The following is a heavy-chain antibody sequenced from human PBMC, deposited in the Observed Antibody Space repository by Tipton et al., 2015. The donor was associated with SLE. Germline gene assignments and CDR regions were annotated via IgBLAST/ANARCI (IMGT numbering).Heavy chain of an antibody. V-gene: IGHV1-8*01. CDR1: GYTFTIYD. Sequence: QVQLVQSGAEVKKPGASVKVSCRASGYTFTIYDINWVRQATGQGLEWMGWMNPNSGNSGYVQKFQGRVTMTRNTSISTAYMELSSLRSDDTAVYFCARVRGTYRLFDSWGQGTLVTVSS. CDR3: ARVRGTYRLFDS. J-gene: IGHJ4*01. CDR2: MNPNSGNS.